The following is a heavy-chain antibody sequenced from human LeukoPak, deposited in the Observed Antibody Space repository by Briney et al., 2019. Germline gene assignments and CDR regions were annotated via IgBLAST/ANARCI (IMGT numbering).Heavy chain of an antibody. CDR2: IYFSGET. CDR1: RGSISGYY. D-gene: IGHD1-14*01. V-gene: IGHV4-59*01. CDR3: ARGGTQDRGIFDF. J-gene: IGHJ3*01. Sequence: SETLSLTCTVSRGSISGYYWNWIRQPPGKALEWIGYIYFSGETNYNPSLKNRFTISLDTSKSQFSLKVRSVTAADTAFYYCARGGTQDRGIFDFWGQGTMVTVS.